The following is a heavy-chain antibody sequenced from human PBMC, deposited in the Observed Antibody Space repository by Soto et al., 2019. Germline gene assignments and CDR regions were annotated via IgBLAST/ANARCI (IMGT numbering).Heavy chain of an antibody. Sequence: QVQLVQSGAEVKKPGSSVKVSCKASGGTFSSYTISWVQQAPGQGLEWMGRIIPILGIANYAQKFQGRLTITADKSTGTAYMELSSLRSEDTAVYYCARLDTAMANWGQGTLVTVSS. CDR3: ARLDTAMAN. CDR1: GGTFSSYT. D-gene: IGHD5-18*01. J-gene: IGHJ4*02. V-gene: IGHV1-69*02. CDR2: IIPILGIA.